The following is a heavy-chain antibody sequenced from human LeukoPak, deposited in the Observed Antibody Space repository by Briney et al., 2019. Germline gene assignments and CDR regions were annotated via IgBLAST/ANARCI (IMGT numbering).Heavy chain of an antibody. CDR2: INHSGSA. Sequence: SETLSLTCAVYGGSFSGYYWSWIRQPPGKGLEWIGEINHSGSANYNPSLKSRVTISVDTSKNQFSLKLSSVTAADTAVYYCARVSYAFDYWGQGTLVTVSS. D-gene: IGHD4-17*01. CDR1: GGSFSGYY. CDR3: ARVSYAFDY. J-gene: IGHJ4*02. V-gene: IGHV4-34*01.